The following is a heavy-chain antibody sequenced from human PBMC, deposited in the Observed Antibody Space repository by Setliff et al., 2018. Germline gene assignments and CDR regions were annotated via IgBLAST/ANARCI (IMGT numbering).Heavy chain of an antibody. CDR1: GASISANHY. Sequence: SETLSLTCTVSGASISANHYWGWIRQTPGKGLEWIGSISYGGNTYYDPSLKSRVTIFADTSRDQFSVQLSSVTAADTAVYYCAAPGGGSYRFWGQGTLVTVSS. V-gene: IGHV4-39*01. J-gene: IGHJ4*02. CDR3: AAPGGGSYRF. D-gene: IGHD1-26*01. CDR2: ISYGGNT.